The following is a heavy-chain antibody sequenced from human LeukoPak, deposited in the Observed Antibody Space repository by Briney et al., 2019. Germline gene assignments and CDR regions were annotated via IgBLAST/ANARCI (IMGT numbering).Heavy chain of an antibody. CDR3: ARGVRGVIIPFDY. CDR1: GVTFSSYA. J-gene: IGHJ4*02. Sequence: PGGSPTLSCAASGVTFSSYAMSWVRQAPGKGLEWVSAISGSGGSTYYPDSVKGRFTISRDTSKNPLYLQLNSLSAEDTAVYYCARGVRGVIIPFDYWGKGTLVTVSS. D-gene: IGHD3-10*01. V-gene: IGHV3-23*01. CDR2: ISGSGGST.